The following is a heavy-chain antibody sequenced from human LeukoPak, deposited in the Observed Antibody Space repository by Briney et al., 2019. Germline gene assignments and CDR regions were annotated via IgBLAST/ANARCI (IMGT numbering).Heavy chain of an antibody. V-gene: IGHV3-23*01. CDR3: VKGESSFLTVHDFYFDT. D-gene: IGHD3-9*01. Sequence: GGSLRPSCTPAGFTVTDYDTHWVRPAPGRGLEWVATIPKPHWSTQYGDCVRCRFHTSIDNSKNILYLQMNGLRHDDTAVYYCVKGESSFLTVHDFYFDTWEQGTRVTVSS. CDR1: GFTVTDYD. CDR2: IPKPHWST. J-gene: IGHJ4*02.